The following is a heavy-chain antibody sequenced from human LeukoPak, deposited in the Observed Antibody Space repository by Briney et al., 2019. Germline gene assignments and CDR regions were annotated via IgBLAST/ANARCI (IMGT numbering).Heavy chain of an antibody. J-gene: IGHJ3*02. CDR1: GGSISSDY. D-gene: IGHD2-8*01. V-gene: IGHV4-59*08. CDR2: IYYSGHA. CDR3: ARQTCSHDAFDI. Sequence: AETLSLTCTVSGGSISSDYWSWIRQPPGKGLEWIGYIYYSGHANYNPSLKSRVTISVDTCKNQFSLTLSSVTAADTALYFCARQTCSHDAFDIWGQGTMGTVSS.